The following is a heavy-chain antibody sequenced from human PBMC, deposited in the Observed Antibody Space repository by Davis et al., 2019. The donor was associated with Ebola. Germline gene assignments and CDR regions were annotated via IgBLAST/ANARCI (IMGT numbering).Heavy chain of an antibody. V-gene: IGHV1-69*10. CDR1: SYTFTSYA. CDR2: IIPILGIA. CDR3: ASGLVRGESYWYFDP. D-gene: IGHD6-6*01. Sequence: SVKVSCKASSYTFTSYAISWVRQAPGQGLEWMGGIIPILGIANYAQKFQGRVTITADESTSTAYMELSSLRSEDTAVYYCASGLVRGESYWYFDPWGRGTLVTVSS. J-gene: IGHJ2*01.